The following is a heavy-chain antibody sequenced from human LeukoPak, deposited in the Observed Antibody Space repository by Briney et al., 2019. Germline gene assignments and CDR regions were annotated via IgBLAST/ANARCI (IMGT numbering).Heavy chain of an antibody. J-gene: IGHJ5*02. CDR2: IYYSGTT. CDR3: AKEGTVRWFDP. Sequence: SGTLSLTCAVSGGSISSSNWWSWVRQPPGKGLEWIGNIYYSGTTYYNPSLKSRVTISVDTSKNQFSLKLNSVTAADTAVYYCAKEGTVRWFDPWGQGTLVTVSS. V-gene: IGHV4-4*02. CDR1: GGSISSSNW. D-gene: IGHD1-14*01.